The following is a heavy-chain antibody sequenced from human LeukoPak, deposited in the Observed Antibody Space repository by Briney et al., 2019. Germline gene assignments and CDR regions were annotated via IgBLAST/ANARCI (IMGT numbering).Heavy chain of an antibody. D-gene: IGHD2-2*02. V-gene: IGHV1-8*01. J-gene: IGHJ5*02. Sequence: ASVKVSCKASGYTFTSYDINWVRQATGQGLEWMGWMNPNSGNTGYAQKFQGRDTMTRNTSISTAYMELSSLRSEDTAVYYCARGIVVVPAAILDPYWFDPWGQGTLVAVSS. CDR2: MNPNSGNT. CDR3: ARGIVVVPAAILDPYWFDP. CDR1: GYTFTSYD.